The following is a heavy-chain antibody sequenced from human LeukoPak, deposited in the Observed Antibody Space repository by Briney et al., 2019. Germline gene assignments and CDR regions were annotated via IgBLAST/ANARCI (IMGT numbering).Heavy chain of an antibody. CDR2: TYYRSKWYN. CDR3: ARALHLLDYGSGSTSYNWFDP. CDR1: GDSVSSNSAA. J-gene: IGHJ5*02. Sequence: SQTLSLTCAISGDSVSSNSAAWNWIRQSPSRGLEWLGRTYYRSKWYNDYAVSVKSRITINPDTSKNQFSLQLNSVTPEDTAVYYCARALHLLDYGSGSTSYNWFDPWGQGTLVTVSS. V-gene: IGHV6-1*01. D-gene: IGHD3-10*01.